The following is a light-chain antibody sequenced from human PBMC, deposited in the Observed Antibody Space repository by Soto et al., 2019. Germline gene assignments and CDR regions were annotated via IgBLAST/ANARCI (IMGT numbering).Light chain of an antibody. Sequence: EIVMTQSPATLSVSRGERATLSCRANQAISSNVAWYQQKPGQAPRLLIYGASTRATGIPDRFSGSGSGTEFTLTISSLQSEDFAVYYCQHYNNWLGTFGGGTKVDMK. CDR1: QAISSN. CDR3: QHYNNWLGT. J-gene: IGKJ4*01. V-gene: IGKV3-15*01. CDR2: GAS.